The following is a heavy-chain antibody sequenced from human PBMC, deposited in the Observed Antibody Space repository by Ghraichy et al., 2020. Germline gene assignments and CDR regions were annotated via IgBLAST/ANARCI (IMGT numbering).Heavy chain of an antibody. Sequence: LSLTCAASGFTFSSYAMSWVRQAPGKGLEWVSAISGSGGSTYYADSVKGRFTISRDNSKNTLYLQMNSLRAEDTAVYYCAKDSDIVVVPAAIKAVTPGAFDIWGQGTMVTVSS. CDR2: ISGSGGST. CDR3: AKDSDIVVVPAAIKAVTPGAFDI. CDR1: GFTFSSYA. J-gene: IGHJ3*02. V-gene: IGHV3-23*01. D-gene: IGHD2-2*01.